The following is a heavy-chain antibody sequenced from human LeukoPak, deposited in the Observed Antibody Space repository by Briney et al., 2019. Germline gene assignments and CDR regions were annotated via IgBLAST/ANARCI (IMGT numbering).Heavy chain of an antibody. V-gene: IGHV4-59*11. CDR2: IYHSGST. CDR3: ARDGYSGSDAL. Sequence: SETLSLTCNVSGVSISTHYWSWIRQPPGKGLEWIGYIYHSGSTKYNPSLKSRVTISVDTSQNQFSLKLSSVTAADMAVYYCARDGYSGSDALWGQGTLVTVSS. D-gene: IGHD5-12*01. J-gene: IGHJ4*02. CDR1: GVSISTHY.